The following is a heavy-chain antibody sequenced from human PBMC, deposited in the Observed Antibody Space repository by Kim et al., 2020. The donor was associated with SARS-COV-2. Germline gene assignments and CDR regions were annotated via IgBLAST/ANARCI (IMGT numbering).Heavy chain of an antibody. CDR3: ARDLQLAFFDY. Sequence: GGSLRLSCAASGFTFSSYGMHWVRQAPGKGLEWVAVIWYDGSNKYYADSVKGRFTISRDNSKNTLYLQMNSLRAEDTAVYYCARDLQLAFFDYWGQGTLVTVSS. D-gene: IGHD6-13*01. V-gene: IGHV3-33*01. CDR2: IWYDGSNK. J-gene: IGHJ4*02. CDR1: GFTFSSYG.